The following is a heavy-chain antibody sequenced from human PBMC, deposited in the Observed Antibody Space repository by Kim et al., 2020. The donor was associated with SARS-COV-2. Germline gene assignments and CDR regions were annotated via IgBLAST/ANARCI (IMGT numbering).Heavy chain of an antibody. CDR2: ISSSSYI. V-gene: IGHV3-21*01. CDR1: GFTFSSYS. J-gene: IGHJ1*01. Sequence: GGSLRLSCAASGFTFSSYSMNWVRQAPGKGLEWVSSISSSSYIYYADSVKGRFTISRDNAKNSLYLQMNSLRAEDTAVYYCAVEDSSGYSEHWGQGTLVTVSS. CDR3: AVEDSSGYSEH. D-gene: IGHD3-22*01.